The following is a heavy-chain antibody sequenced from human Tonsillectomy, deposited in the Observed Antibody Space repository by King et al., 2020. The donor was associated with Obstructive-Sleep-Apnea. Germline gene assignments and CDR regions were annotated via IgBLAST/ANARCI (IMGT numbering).Heavy chain of an antibody. V-gene: IGHV4-59*04. D-gene: IGHD1-7*01. CDR1: GGPMSSDH. J-gene: IGHJ4*02. CDR3: ARLDWNYAMVVDN. CDR2: MYYGGSI. Sequence: QLQESGPGLVKPSETLSLTCTVSGGPMSSDHWSWIRQAPGKGLEYIGHMYYGGSIYINPSLESRVTLSMDPPKNQFSLTPSSVTAADTAVYFCARLDWNYAMVVDNWGQGTLVTVSS.